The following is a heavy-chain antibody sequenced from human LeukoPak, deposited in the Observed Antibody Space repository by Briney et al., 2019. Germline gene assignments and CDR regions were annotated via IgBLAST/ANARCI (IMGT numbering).Heavy chain of an antibody. CDR1: GGTFSSYD. V-gene: IGHV1-69*05. CDR2: IIPIFGTA. J-gene: IGHJ5*02. Sequence: GASVKVSCKASGGTFSSYDISWVRQAPGQGLEWMGGIIPIFGTANYAQKFQGRVTITTDESTSTAYMKLSSLRSEDTAVYYCANNYGYNWFDPGGQGTLVTVSA. CDR3: ANNYGYNWFDP. D-gene: IGHD5-18*01.